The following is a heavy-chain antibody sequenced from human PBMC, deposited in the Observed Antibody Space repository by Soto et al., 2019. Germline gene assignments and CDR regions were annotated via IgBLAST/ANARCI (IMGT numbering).Heavy chain of an antibody. V-gene: IGHV1-18*01. CDR3: ARVMGGIAAAGANWFDP. D-gene: IGHD6-13*01. CDR1: GYTFTSYG. CDR2: ISAYNGNT. Sequence: ASVKVSCKASGYTFTSYGIGWVRQAPGQGLEWMGWISAYNGNTNYAQKLKGRVTMTTDTSTSTAYMELRSLRSDDTAVYYCARVMGGIAAAGANWFDPWGQGTLVTVSS. J-gene: IGHJ5*02.